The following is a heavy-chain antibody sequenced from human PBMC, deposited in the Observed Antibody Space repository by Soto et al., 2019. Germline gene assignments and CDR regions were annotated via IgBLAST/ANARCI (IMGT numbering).Heavy chain of an antibody. CDR2: ISSSSSYT. V-gene: IGHV3-11*06. D-gene: IGHD3-22*01. CDR3: ARFSVDSSDYLDY. J-gene: IGHJ4*02. CDR1: GFTFSDYY. Sequence: GGSLRLSCAASGFTFSDYYMSWIRQAPGKGLEWVSYISSSSSYTNYADSVKGRFTISRDNAKNSLYLQMNSLRAEDTPLYFFARFSVDSSDYLDYWGQGTLVTVSS.